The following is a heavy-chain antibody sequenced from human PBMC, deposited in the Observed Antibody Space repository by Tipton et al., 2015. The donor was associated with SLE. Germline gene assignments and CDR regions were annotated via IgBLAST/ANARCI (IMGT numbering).Heavy chain of an antibody. D-gene: IGHD3-22*01. CDR2: MNPNSGNT. J-gene: IGHJ4*02. V-gene: IGHV1-8*01. CDR1: GYTFTSYD. CDR3: ARGPYYYDSRGYYRRSSFDY. Sequence: QVQLVQSGAEVKKPGASVKVSCKASGYTFTSYDINWVRQATGQGLEWMGWMNPNSGNTGYAQKFQGRVTMTRNTSISTAYMELSSLRSEDTAVYYCARGPYYYDSRGYYRRSSFDYWGQGTLVTVSS.